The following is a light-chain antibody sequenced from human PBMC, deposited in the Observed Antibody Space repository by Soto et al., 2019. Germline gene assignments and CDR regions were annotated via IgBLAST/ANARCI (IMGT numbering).Light chain of an antibody. V-gene: IGLV2-14*01. CDR3: SSYTSSSTSVV. Sequence: QSALTQPASVSGSPGQSITISCTGTSSDVGGYNYVSWYQQHPGKAPKLMIYDVSNRPSGVSDRFSGSKSGNTASLTIFGLQAEDEADYYGSSYTSSSTSVVFGGGTKLTVL. J-gene: IGLJ2*01. CDR1: SSDVGGYNY. CDR2: DVS.